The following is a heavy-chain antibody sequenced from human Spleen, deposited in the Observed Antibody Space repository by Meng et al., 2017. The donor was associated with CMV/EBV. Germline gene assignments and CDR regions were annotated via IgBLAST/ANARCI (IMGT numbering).Heavy chain of an antibody. J-gene: IGHJ3*02. CDR1: GFSFSNYA. CDR3: AKEVFRGAFSAFDS. Sequence: GESLKIPCAASGFSFSNYAMSWVRQAPGKGLKWVSTISGSGGSTSYADSVEGRFTISRDNSKKMVFLQMNSLRAEDTALDYCAKEVFRGAFSAFDSWGQGTMVTVSS. CDR2: ISGSGGST. D-gene: IGHD3-10*01. V-gene: IGHV3-23*01.